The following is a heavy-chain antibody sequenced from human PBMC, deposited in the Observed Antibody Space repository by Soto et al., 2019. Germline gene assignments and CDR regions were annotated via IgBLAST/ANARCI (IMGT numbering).Heavy chain of an antibody. D-gene: IGHD1-1*01. Sequence: ASVKVSCKASGYTFSDNGISWVRQAPGQGLEWMGWISTYTGRTNYAQKFQGRVTLTTDTSTSTAYMNLRSLRPDDTAVYFCAREGTFAPHRNQLMDVSGQGTTVTVSS. CDR1: GYTFSDNG. J-gene: IGHJ6*02. V-gene: IGHV1-18*04. CDR3: AREGTFAPHRNQLMDV. CDR2: ISTYTGRT.